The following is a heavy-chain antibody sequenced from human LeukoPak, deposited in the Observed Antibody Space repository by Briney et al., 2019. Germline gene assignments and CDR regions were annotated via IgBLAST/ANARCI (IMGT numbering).Heavy chain of an antibody. CDR1: GGTFSSYA. CDR3: AIMHPYYDGNGYWVQ. V-gene: IGHV3-23*01. J-gene: IGHJ4*02. CDR2: GSVTGGST. Sequence: GESLRLSCAVSGGTFSSYAMYWVRHAPRTGLGWVSGGSVTGGSTAYADSVKGRFTISRDNPRNTLYMQMNSLRAEDTAVYYCAIMHPYYDGNGYWVQWGQGTLVTVSS. D-gene: IGHD3-22*01.